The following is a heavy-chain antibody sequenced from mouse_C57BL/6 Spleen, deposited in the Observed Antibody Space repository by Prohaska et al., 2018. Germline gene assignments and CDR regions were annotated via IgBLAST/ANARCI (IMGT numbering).Heavy chain of an antibody. D-gene: IGHD2-12*01. CDR3: ARDGRLYAMDY. CDR1: GYSITSGYY. CDR2: ISYDGSN. Sequence: DVQLQESGPGLVKPSQSLSLTCSVTGYSITSGYYWNWIRQFPGNKLEWMGYISYDGSNNYNPSLKNRISITRDTSKNQFCLKLNSVTTEDTATYYCARDGRLYAMDYWGQGTSVTGSA. J-gene: IGHJ4*01. V-gene: IGHV3-6*01.